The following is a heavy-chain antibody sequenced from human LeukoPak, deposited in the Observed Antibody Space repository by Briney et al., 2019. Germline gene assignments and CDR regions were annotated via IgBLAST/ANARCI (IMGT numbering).Heavy chain of an antibody. CDR3: ARSPYCSSTSCYIFFDY. J-gene: IGHJ4*02. V-gene: IGHV1-46*01. Sequence: GASVKVSCKASGYTFTSYYMHWVRQAPGQGLEWMGIINPSGGSTSYAQKFQGRVTMTRDTSTSTVYMELSSLRSEDTAVYYCARSPYCSSTSCYIFFDYWGQGTLVTVSS. CDR1: GYTFTSYY. D-gene: IGHD2-2*02. CDR2: INPSGGST.